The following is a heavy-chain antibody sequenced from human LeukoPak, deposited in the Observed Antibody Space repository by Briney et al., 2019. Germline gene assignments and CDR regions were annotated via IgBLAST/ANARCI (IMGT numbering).Heavy chain of an antibody. CDR3: ARPGYCSSTSCLAWFDP. D-gene: IGHD2-2*01. CDR2: AHYSGST. J-gene: IGHJ5*02. V-gene: IGHV4-39*01. Sequence: SETLSLTCSVSGGSISNSNYYWGWIRQPPGKGLEWIGSAHYSGSTHYNPSLKSRVTISVDTSKNQFSLKLSSVTAADTAVYYCARPGYCSSTSCLAWFDPWGQGTLVTVSA. CDR1: GGSISNSNYY.